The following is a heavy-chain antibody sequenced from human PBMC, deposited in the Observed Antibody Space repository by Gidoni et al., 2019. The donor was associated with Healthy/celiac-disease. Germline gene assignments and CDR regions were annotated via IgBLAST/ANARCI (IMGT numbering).Heavy chain of an antibody. D-gene: IGHD6-19*01. CDR3: AKAPSRDIAVAGTDY. Sequence: EVQRGESGGGLVQPGRSLRLSCAASGFTSDAYAMHWVRQAPGKGLEWVSVISLNSGSIGYADSVKGRFTISRDNAKNSLYLQMNSLRAEDTALYYCAKAPSRDIAVAGTDYWGQGTLVTVSS. CDR2: ISLNSGSI. V-gene: IGHV3-9*02. CDR1: GFTSDAYA. J-gene: IGHJ4*02.